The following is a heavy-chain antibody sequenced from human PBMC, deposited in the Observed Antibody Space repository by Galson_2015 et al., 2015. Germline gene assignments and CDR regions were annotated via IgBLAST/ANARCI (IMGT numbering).Heavy chain of an antibody. CDR3: AREHYYVPGSQA. V-gene: IGHV1-3*01. Sequence: SVKVSCKASGYTFTSYAMHWVRQAPGQRLEWMGWINAGNGNTKYSQKFQGRVTITRDTSASTAYMELSSLRSEDTAVYYCAREHYYVPGSQAWCQATMATVSS. CDR2: INAGNGNT. D-gene: IGHD3-10*01. J-gene: IGHJ3*01. CDR1: GYTFTSYA.